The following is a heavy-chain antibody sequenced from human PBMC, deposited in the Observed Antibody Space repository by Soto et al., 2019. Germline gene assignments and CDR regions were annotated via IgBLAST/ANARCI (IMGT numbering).Heavy chain of an antibody. CDR2: VYSSGGT. Sequence: PSETLSLTCTVSGGSMNSYYWTWIRQPAGKGLEWIGRVYSSGGTHYNPSLKSRITISLDTSNNQFSLRLLSVTDADTAVYYCARGQRFSDWFDPWGQGNLVTVSS. CDR3: ARGQRFSDWFDP. CDR1: GGSMNSYY. J-gene: IGHJ5*02. V-gene: IGHV4-4*07. D-gene: IGHD3-3*01.